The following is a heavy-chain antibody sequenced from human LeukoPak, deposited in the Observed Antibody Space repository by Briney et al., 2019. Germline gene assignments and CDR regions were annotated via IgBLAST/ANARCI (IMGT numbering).Heavy chain of an antibody. Sequence: GGSLRLSCEGSGFTFRTYWMTWVRQAPGKGLEWVANIKQDGSEKYYVDSVKGRFTISRDNAKNSLYLQMNSLRAEDTAVYYCARLRDSGWSKTWEYWGQGTLVTVSS. CDR3: ARLRDSGWSKTWEY. CDR1: GFTFRTYW. D-gene: IGHD6-13*01. J-gene: IGHJ4*02. CDR2: IKQDGSEK. V-gene: IGHV3-7*03.